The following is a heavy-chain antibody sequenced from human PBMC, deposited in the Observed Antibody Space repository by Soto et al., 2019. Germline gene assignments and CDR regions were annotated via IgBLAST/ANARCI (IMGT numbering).Heavy chain of an antibody. CDR2: ISYDGGNN. CDR1: GFTFSSYA. D-gene: IGHD4-17*01. V-gene: IGHV3-30-3*01. J-gene: IGHJ6*02. Sequence: GGSLRLSCAASGFTFSSYAMHWVRQAPGKGLEWVAVISYDGGNNFYADSVKGRFTISRDNSRNTLYLQMHSLRAEDTAVYYCARGLDYGDYFDYYYGLDVWGQGTTVTVSS. CDR3: ARGLDYGDYFDYYYGLDV.